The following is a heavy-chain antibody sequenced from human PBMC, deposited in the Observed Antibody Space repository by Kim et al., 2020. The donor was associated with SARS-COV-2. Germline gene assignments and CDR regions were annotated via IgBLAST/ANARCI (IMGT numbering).Heavy chain of an antibody. J-gene: IGHJ4*02. CDR2: GNT. V-gene: IGHV3-64*01. Sequence: GNTYYATSVKGRFTISRDNSKNTLYLQMGSLRAEDMAVYYCASRRPPADWGQGTLVTVSS. CDR3: ASRRPPAD.